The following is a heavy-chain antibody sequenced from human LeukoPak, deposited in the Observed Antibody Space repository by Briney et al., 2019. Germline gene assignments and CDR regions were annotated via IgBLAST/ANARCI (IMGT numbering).Heavy chain of an antibody. CDR2: ISASGGST. CDR3: AKGPTKSREAYFDY. CDR1: GFTFSSYA. V-gene: IGHV3-23*01. J-gene: IGHJ4*02. Sequence: TGGSLRLSCAASGFTFSSYAMIWVRQAPGKGLEWASIISASGGSTYYADSVKGRFTISRDNSKNTLYLQMNSLRAEDTALYYCAKGPTKSREAYFDYWGQGTLVTVSS.